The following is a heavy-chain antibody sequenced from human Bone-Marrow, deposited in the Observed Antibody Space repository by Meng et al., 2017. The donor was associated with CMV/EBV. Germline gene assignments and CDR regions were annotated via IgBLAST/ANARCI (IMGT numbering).Heavy chain of an antibody. CDR2: MNPNGGNT. Sequence: ASVKVSCKASGYTFTSYDINWVRQATGQGLEWMGLMNPNGGNTGYAQKFQGRVTITRNTSISTAYMELSSLRSEDTAVYYCARGTFWVTIFGVVIKNGRDVWGQGTTVTVSS. CDR3: ARGTFWVTIFGVVIKNGRDV. J-gene: IGHJ6*02. D-gene: IGHD3-3*01. V-gene: IGHV1-8*03. CDR1: GYTFTSYD.